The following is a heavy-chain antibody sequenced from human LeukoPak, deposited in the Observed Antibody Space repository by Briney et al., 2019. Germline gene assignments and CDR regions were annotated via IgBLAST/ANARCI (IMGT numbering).Heavy chain of an antibody. CDR3: ARHFPSITIFGIQGYFDY. V-gene: IGHV4-59*08. CDR1: GGSISSYY. D-gene: IGHD3-3*01. CDR2: IYYSGST. Sequence: TSETLSLTCTVSGGSISSYYWSWIRQPPGKGLEWIGYIYYSGSTNYNPSLKSRVTISVDTSKNQFSLKLSSVTAADTAVYYCARHFPSITIFGIQGYFDYWGQGTLVTVSS. J-gene: IGHJ4*02.